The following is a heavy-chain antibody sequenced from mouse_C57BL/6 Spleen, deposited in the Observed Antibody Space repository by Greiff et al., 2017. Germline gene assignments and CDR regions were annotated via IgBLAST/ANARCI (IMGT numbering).Heavy chain of an antibody. CDR1: GYAFSSSW. CDR2: IYPGDGDT. CDR3: ARLDWFAY. V-gene: IGHV1-82*01. J-gene: IGHJ3*01. Sequence: VQLQQSGPELVKPGASVKISCKASGYAFSSSWMNWVKQRPGKGLEWIGRIYPGDGDTNYNGKFKGKATLTADKSSSTAYMQLSSLTSEDSAVXFCARLDWFAYWGQGTLVTVSA.